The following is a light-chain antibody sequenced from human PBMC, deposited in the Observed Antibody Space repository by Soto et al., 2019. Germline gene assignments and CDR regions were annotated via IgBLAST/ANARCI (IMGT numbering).Light chain of an antibody. V-gene: IGKV1-5*03. CDR1: QSISSW. J-gene: IGKJ1*01. Sequence: DIQMTQSPSTLAASVGDRVTITCRASQSISSWMAWYQQKPGKAPKLLIYTASSLQSGVPSRFSGSGSGTEFTLTISSLQPDDFVTYYCQQYHSWTFGQGTKVEIK. CDR3: QQYHSWT. CDR2: TAS.